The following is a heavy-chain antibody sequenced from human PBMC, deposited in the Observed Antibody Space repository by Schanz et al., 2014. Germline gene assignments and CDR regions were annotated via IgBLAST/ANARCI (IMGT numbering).Heavy chain of an antibody. V-gene: IGHV1-24*01. D-gene: IGHD2-21*01. CDR3: ATRPHIVVAFDY. Sequence: QVQLVQSGAEVKKPGASVKVSCKVSGSIFSKLLMHWVRQGPAKGLEWMGGFDPKKGEAIYAQKFQGRVTMTEDTSTGTAYMELRSLTSEDTAVYYCATRPHIVVAFDYWGQGTLVTVSS. CDR2: FDPKKGEA. CDR1: GSIFSKLL. J-gene: IGHJ4*02.